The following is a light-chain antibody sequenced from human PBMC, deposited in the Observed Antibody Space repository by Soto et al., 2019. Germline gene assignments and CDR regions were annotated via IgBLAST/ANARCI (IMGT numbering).Light chain of an antibody. V-gene: IGKV3-20*01. CDR2: GAS. CDR3: QQYGSSPWT. J-gene: IGKJ1*01. Sequence: IGVSKSPATLSVYPGERATLSCRASQSVSSSYLAWYQQKPGQAPRLLIYGASSRATGIPDRFSGSGSGTDFTLTISRLEPEDFAVYYCQQYGSSPWTFGQGTKVAIK. CDR1: QSVSSSY.